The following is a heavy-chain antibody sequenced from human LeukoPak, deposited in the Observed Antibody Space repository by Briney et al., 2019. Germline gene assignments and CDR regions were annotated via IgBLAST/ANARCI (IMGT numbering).Heavy chain of an antibody. CDR3: ARQSRDGSKTRGYYFDY. D-gene: IGHD3-10*01. CDR1: GYSLTSYW. CDR2: IYPGDSDT. J-gene: IGHJ4*02. Sequence: GESLKISCKGSGYSLTSYWIGWVRQTPGKGLEWMGIIYPGDSDTRYSPSFQGQVTISADKSISTVYLQWSSLKASDTAMYYCARQSRDGSKTRGYYFDYWGPGTQVTVSS. V-gene: IGHV5-51*01.